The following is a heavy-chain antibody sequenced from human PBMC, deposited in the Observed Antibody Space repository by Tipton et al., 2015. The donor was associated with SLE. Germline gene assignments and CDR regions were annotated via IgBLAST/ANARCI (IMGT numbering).Heavy chain of an antibody. V-gene: IGHV4-38-2*02. D-gene: IGHD3-22*01. CDR1: GYSISSGYY. J-gene: IGHJ5*02. Sequence: TLSLTCTVSGYSISSGYYWGWIRQPPGKGLEWIGSIYHSGSTYYNPSLKSRVTISVDTSKNQFSLKLSSVTAADTAVYYCARDLGGGYLNWFDPWGQGTLVTVSS. CDR2: IYHSGST. CDR3: ARDLGGGYLNWFDP.